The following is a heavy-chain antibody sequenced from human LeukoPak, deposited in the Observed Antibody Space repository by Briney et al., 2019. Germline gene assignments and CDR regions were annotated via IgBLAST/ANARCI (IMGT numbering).Heavy chain of an antibody. CDR3: ARASITIFGVVSPNWFDP. V-gene: IGHV4-59*01. D-gene: IGHD3-3*01. CDR2: IYYSGST. Sequence: SETLSLTCTVSGGSISSYYWSWIRQPPGKGLEWIGYIYYSGSTNYNPSLKSRVTISVDTSKNQFSLKLSSVTAADTAVYYCARASITIFGVVSPNWFDPWGQGTLVTVSS. CDR1: GGSISSYY. J-gene: IGHJ5*02.